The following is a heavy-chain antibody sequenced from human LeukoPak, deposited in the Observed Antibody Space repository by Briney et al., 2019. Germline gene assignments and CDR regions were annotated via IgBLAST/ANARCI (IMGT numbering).Heavy chain of an antibody. CDR3: ARADYYYDTSGYNDY. J-gene: IGHJ4*02. CDR1: GGSFSGYY. D-gene: IGHD3-22*01. Sequence: SETLSLTCAVYGGSFSGYYWSWIRQPPGKGLEWIGEINHSGSTNYNPSLKSRVTMSVDTSKYQFSLKLSSVTAADTAVYYCARADYYYDTSGYNDYWGQGTLVTVSS. CDR2: INHSGST. V-gene: IGHV4-34*01.